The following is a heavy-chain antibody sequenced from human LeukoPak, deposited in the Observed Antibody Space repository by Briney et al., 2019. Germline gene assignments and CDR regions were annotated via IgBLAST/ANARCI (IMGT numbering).Heavy chain of an antibody. CDR3: ARFRDYCSSTSCYLDYYYYYGMDV. J-gene: IGHJ6*02. CDR2: INHSGST. D-gene: IGHD2-2*01. V-gene: IGHV4-34*01. Sequence: ETLSLTCAVYGGSFSGYYWSWIRQPPGKGLEWIGEINHSGSTNYNPSLKSRVTISVDTSKNQFSLKLSSVTAADTAVYYCARFRDYCSSTSCYLDYYYYYGMDVWGQGTTVTVSS. CDR1: GGSFSGYY.